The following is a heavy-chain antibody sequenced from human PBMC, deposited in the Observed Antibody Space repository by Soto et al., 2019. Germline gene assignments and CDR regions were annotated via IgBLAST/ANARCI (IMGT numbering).Heavy chain of an antibody. CDR1: GYSFTSYW. Sequence: PGESLKISCKGSGYSFTSYWIGWVRQMPGKGLEWMGIIYPGDSDTRYSPSFQGQVTISADKSISTAYLQWSSLKASDTAMYYRASRSPGRDGYNYGMDVWGQGTTVTVSS. J-gene: IGHJ6*02. V-gene: IGHV5-51*01. CDR2: IYPGDSDT. CDR3: ASRSPGRDGYNYGMDV. D-gene: IGHD1-26*01.